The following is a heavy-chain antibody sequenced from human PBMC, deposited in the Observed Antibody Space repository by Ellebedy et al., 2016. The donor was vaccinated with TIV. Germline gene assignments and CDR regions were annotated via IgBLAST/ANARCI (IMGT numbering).Heavy chain of an antibody. Sequence: GESLKISCAASGFTFSDYYMTWIRQAPGKGLEWLSYIESSSTYTSYVDSVRGRFFISRDNAKKSLYLQMNSLRAEDTAVYYCARGAMAAAGDDYWGQGTLVTVSS. CDR1: GFTFSDYY. V-gene: IGHV3-11*06. CDR3: ARGAMAAAGDDY. D-gene: IGHD6-13*01. J-gene: IGHJ4*02. CDR2: IESSSTYT.